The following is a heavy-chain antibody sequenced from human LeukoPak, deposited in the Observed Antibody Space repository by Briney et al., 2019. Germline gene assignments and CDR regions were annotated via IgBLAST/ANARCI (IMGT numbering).Heavy chain of an antibody. Sequence: GGSLRLSCAASGFTFSSYAMSWVRQAPGKGLEWVSAISGSGGSTYYADSVKGRFTISRDNSKNTLYLQMNSLRAEDTAVYYCARLTMVRGAPFDYWGQGTLVTVSS. V-gene: IGHV3-23*01. J-gene: IGHJ4*02. CDR1: GFTFSSYA. D-gene: IGHD3-10*01. CDR3: ARLTMVRGAPFDY. CDR2: ISGSGGST.